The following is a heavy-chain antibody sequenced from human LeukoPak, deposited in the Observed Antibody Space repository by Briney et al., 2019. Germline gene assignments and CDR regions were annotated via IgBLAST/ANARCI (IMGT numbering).Heavy chain of an antibody. D-gene: IGHD6-13*01. V-gene: IGHV3-23*01. J-gene: IGHJ6*02. CDR3: ARCIAAAGICYYGMDV. CDR1: GFTFSSYA. Sequence: GGSLRLSCAASGFTFSSYAMSWVRQAPGKGLEWVSAISGSGGTTYYADSVKGRFTISRDNSRNTLYLQMNSLRAEDTAVYYCARCIAAAGICYYGMDVWGQGTTVTVSS. CDR2: ISGSGGTT.